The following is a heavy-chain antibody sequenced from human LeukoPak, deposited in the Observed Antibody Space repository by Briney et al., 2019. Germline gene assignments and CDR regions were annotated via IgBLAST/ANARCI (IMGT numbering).Heavy chain of an antibody. Sequence: GGSLRLSCAASGFTFSDYGMNWVRQAPGKGLEWISYIGIDSGNTNYADSVKGRFTISGDKAKNSLYLQMNSLRVEDTAVYYCARDYKYAFDNWGQGTLVTVSS. CDR3: ARDYKYAFDN. V-gene: IGHV3-48*01. J-gene: IGHJ4*02. CDR2: IGIDSGNT. D-gene: IGHD5-24*01. CDR1: GFTFSDYG.